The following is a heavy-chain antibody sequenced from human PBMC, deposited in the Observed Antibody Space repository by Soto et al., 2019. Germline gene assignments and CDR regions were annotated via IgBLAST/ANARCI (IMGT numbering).Heavy chain of an antibody. J-gene: IGHJ5*02. CDR3: AREPSGPGDHNWFDP. D-gene: IGHD6-19*01. V-gene: IGHV4-4*02. Sequence: QVQLQESGPGLVKPSGTLSLTCAVSGGSISSSNWWSWVRQPPGKGLEWIGEIYHSGSTNYNPSLKSRVTISVDKSKHQFSLKLRSVTAADTAVYYCAREPSGPGDHNWFDPWGQGTLVTVSS. CDR1: GGSISSSNW. CDR2: IYHSGST.